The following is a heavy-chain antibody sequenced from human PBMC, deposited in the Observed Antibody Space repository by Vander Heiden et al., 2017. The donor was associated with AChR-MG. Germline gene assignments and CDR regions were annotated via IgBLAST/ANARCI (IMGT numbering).Heavy chain of an antibody. D-gene: IGHD3-22*01. CDR3: ATFTELYSDSSGYFDQ. Sequence: QVHLQESGPGLVKPSQTLSLTCAVSGASISPSDYYWNWIRQPPGKGLEWIGYISNTGSTYYAPSLRGRVSISLETSKDHFSLNLTSVSDADTAVYFCATFTELYSDSSGYFDQWGRGVLVTVSS. J-gene: IGHJ4*02. V-gene: IGHV4-30-4*01. CDR2: ISNTGST. CDR1: GASISPSDYY.